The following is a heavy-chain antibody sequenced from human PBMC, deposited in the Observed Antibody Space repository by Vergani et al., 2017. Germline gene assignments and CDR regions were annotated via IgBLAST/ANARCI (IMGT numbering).Heavy chain of an antibody. CDR2: ISYDGSNK. D-gene: IGHD3-10*01. CDR3: AKGGXNLGSGGLYFCFHY. Sequence: QVQLVESGGGVVQPGRSLRLSCTVSGITFSDYAFHWVRQAPGKGLEWVSVISYDGSNKYYADSVRGRFTISRDDSKNTLYLQMNSLTTEDTAMYYCAKGGXNLGSGGLYFCFHYWGQGTRVTVSS. CDR1: GITFSDYA. J-gene: IGHJ4*02. V-gene: IGHV3-30-3*01.